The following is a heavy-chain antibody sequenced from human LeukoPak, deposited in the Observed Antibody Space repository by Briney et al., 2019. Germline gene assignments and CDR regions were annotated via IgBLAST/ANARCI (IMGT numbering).Heavy chain of an antibody. V-gene: IGHV3-23*01. J-gene: IGHJ4*02. CDR3: AKDFEVYDSGVYFDY. CDR1: GFTFSSYA. D-gene: IGHD3-22*01. CDR2: ISGSGGST. Sequence: GGSLRLSCAASGFTFSSYAMSWVRQAPGNGLEWVSAISGSGGSTYYADSVKGRFTISRDNSKNTLYLQMNSLRAEDTAVYYCAKDFEVYDSGVYFDYWGQGTLVTVSS.